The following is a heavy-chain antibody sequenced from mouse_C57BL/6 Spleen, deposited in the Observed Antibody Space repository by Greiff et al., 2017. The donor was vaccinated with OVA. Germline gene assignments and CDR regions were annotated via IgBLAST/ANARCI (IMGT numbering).Heavy chain of an antibody. D-gene: IGHD1-1*01. Sequence: EVKLVESGEGLVKPGGSLKLSCAASGFTFSSYAMSWVRQTPEKRLEWVAYISSGGDYIYYADTVKGRFTISRDNARNTLYLQMSSLKSEDTAMYYCTRDDYYGSSYPWFAYWGQGTLVTVSA. V-gene: IGHV5-9-1*02. CDR3: TRDDYYGSSYPWFAY. J-gene: IGHJ3*01. CDR2: ISSGGDYI. CDR1: GFTFSSYA.